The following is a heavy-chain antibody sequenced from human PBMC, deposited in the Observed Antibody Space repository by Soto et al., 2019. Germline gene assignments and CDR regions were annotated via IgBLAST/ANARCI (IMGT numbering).Heavy chain of an antibody. Sequence: QVQLQQRGAGLLKPSETLALTCGVYRGSFSGFYWTWIRQTPGKGLEWIGEINHSGSTNYNPSFKNRFTNSVDRSTNCFSLKVTFLTAADAAVFYCARGRGYVYGNNFYGMDVWGQGTTVTVSS. CDR1: RGSFSGFY. CDR3: ARGRGYVYGNNFYGMDV. J-gene: IGHJ6*02. V-gene: IGHV4-34*01. D-gene: IGHD5-18*01. CDR2: INHSGST.